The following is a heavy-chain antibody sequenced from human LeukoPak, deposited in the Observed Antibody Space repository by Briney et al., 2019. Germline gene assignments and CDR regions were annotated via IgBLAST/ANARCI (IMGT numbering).Heavy chain of an antibody. CDR2: ISGSGADT. D-gene: IGHD6-6*01. J-gene: IGHJ4*02. Sequence: GSLRLSCAASGFPFTFAMSWVRPAPGKGRGWGSTISGSGADTYYADSVRGRFTISRDNSKNMPYLQMNSLRAEDTAVYYCAKQSTARSLGEGGQGTLVTVSS. V-gene: IGHV3-23*01. CDR1: GFPFTFA. CDR3: AKQSTARSLGE.